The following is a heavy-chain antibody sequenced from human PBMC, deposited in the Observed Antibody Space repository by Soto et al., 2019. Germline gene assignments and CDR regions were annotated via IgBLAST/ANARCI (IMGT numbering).Heavy chain of an antibody. CDR3: ARYCSSTSCYQLYGMDV. Sequence: GESLKISCKGSGYILTSYWISWFLQMRGKGLEWMGTIDPSYSYSPSLQGHVTISADKSISTAYLQWSRLKASDTAMYYCARYCSSTSCYQLYGMDVWGQGTTVTVSS. J-gene: IGHJ6*02. CDR1: GYILTSYW. V-gene: IGHV5-10-1*01. CDR2: IDPSYS. D-gene: IGHD2-2*01.